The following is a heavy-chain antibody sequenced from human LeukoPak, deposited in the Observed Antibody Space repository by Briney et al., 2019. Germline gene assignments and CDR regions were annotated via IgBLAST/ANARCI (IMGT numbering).Heavy chain of an antibody. CDR1: GYSISSGYY. V-gene: IGHV4-38-2*02. Sequence: PSETLSLTCTVSGYSISSGYYWGWIRQPPGKGLGWIGSIYHSGSTYYNPSLKSRVTISVDTSKNQFSLKLTSVTAADTAVYHCARSEKVATATGWFDPWGQGTLVTVSS. D-gene: IGHD5-12*01. J-gene: IGHJ5*02. CDR3: ARSEKVATATGWFDP. CDR2: IYHSGST.